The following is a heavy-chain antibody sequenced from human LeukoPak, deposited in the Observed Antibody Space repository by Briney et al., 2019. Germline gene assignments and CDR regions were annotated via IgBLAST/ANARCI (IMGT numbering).Heavy chain of an antibody. D-gene: IGHD3-3*01. CDR2: IRSIAYGGTT. CDR1: GFTFSDYS. Sequence: GGSLRLSCRTSGFTFSDYSMIWVRQAPGKGLEWVGFIRSIAYGGTTEHAASVKDRFTISRDDSKSVAYLDMYSLKTEDTGAYYCTRDASYYDFWSGYSNWGQGTLVTVSS. CDR3: TRDASYYDFWSGYSN. J-gene: IGHJ4*02. V-gene: IGHV3-49*04.